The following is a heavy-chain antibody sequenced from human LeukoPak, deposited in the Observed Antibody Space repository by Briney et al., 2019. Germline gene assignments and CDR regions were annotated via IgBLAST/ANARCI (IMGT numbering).Heavy chain of an antibody. V-gene: IGHV1-2*02. CDR3: ARAGRLTPRIAAAGTFDY. J-gene: IGHJ4*02. D-gene: IGHD6-13*01. CDR2: INPNSGGT. Sequence: ASVKVSCKASGYTFTGYYMHWVRQAPGQGLEWMGWINPNSGGTNYAQKFQGRVTMTRDTSIITAYLELSRLRSDDTAVYYCARAGRLTPRIAAAGTFDYWGQGTLVTVSS. CDR1: GYTFTGYY.